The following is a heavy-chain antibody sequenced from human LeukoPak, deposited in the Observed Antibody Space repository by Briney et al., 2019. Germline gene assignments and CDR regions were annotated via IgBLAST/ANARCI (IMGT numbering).Heavy chain of an antibody. Sequence: GGSLRLSCAASGFTFSSYAMSWVRQAPGKGLEWVSAISGSGGSTYYADSVKGRFAISRDNSKNTLYLQMNSLRAEDTAVYYCAKSMGGSYSPLDYWGQGTLVTVSS. CDR1: GFTFSSYA. CDR2: ISGSGGST. D-gene: IGHD1-26*01. CDR3: AKSMGGSYSPLDY. J-gene: IGHJ4*02. V-gene: IGHV3-23*01.